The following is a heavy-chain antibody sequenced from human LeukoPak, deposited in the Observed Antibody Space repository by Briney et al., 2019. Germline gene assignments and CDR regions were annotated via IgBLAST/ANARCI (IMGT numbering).Heavy chain of an antibody. Sequence: PGGSLRLSCAASGFTFSSYGMSWVRQAPGKGLEWVSTISGSGVITYYADSVKGRFTISRDNSKNTLYLQMNSLRAEDTAVYYCAKDRGSGSYSYYYYYMDVWGKGTTVTVSS. CDR2: ISGSGVIT. V-gene: IGHV3-23*01. CDR1: GFTFSSYG. CDR3: AKDRGSGSYSYYYYYMDV. D-gene: IGHD1-26*01. J-gene: IGHJ6*03.